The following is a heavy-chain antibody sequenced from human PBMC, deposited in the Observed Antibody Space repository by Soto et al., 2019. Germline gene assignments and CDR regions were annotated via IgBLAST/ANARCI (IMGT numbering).Heavy chain of an antibody. D-gene: IGHD6-19*01. CDR3: ARSLWDSSGWKTDY. J-gene: IGHJ4*02. Sequence: PSETLSLTCAVSGDSISSLYWSWIRQPPGKGLEWIGYIYYSGSINYNPSLKSRVTISVDTSKNQFSLKLSSVTAADTAVYYCARSLWDSSGWKTDYWGQGTLVTVSS. CDR1: GDSISSLY. CDR2: IYYSGSI. V-gene: IGHV4-59*01.